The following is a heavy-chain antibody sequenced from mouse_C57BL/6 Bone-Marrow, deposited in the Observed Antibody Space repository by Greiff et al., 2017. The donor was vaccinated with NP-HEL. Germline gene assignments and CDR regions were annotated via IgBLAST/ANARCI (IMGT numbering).Heavy chain of an antibody. D-gene: IGHD2-5*01. Sequence: QVQLQQSGPELVRPGVSVKISCKGSGYTFTDYAMHWVKQSHAKSLEWIGVINPNYGTTSYNQKFKGKATLTVDQSSSTAYMQLNSLTSEDSAVYYCARGNSNYYFDYWGQGTTLTVSS. CDR2: INPNYGTT. J-gene: IGHJ2*01. CDR3: ARGNSNYYFDY. CDR1: GYTFTDYA. V-gene: IGHV1-67*01.